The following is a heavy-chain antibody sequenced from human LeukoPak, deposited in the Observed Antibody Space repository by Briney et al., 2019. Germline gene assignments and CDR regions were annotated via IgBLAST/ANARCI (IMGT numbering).Heavy chain of an antibody. D-gene: IGHD3-10*01. J-gene: IGHJ5*02. V-gene: IGHV4-30-2*01. Sequence: SETLSLTCAVSGDSISSGDYSWSWIRQPSGKGLEWIGYIFHSGSSYYNPSLKSRVTISVDKSKNQFSLRLTSVTAADTAVYYCARELWFVNAPGSWFDPWAREPWSPSPQ. CDR2: IFHSGSS. CDR3: ARELWFVNAPGSWFDP. CDR1: GDSISSGDYS.